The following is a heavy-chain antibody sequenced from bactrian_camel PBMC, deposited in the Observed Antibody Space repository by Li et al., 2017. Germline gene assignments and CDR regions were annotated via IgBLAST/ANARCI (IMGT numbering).Heavy chain of an antibody. CDR3: AAEGPAWTVAVAACGLGY. V-gene: IGHV3S1*01. D-gene: IGHD7*01. CDR2: IQTEGSRT. CDR1: GFTFRNDW. J-gene: IGHJ6*01. Sequence: VQLVESGGGLVQAGGSLRLSCVASGFTFRNDWMFWVRQTPEKGLEWVALIQTEGSRTDYADSVKGRFTISRDNAKDTLYLQMNNLKPEDTALYYCAAEGPAWTVAVAACGLGYRGQGTQVTVS.